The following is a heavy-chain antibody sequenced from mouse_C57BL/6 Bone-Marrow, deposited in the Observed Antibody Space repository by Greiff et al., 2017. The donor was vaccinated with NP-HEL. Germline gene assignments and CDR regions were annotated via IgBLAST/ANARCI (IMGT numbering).Heavy chain of an antibody. Sequence: DVKLVESGGGLVQPGGSLKLSCAASGFTFSDYYMYWVRQTPEKRLEWVAYISNGGGSTYYPDTVKGRFTISRDNAKNTLYLQMSRLKSEDTAMYYCARSYYSNYVFAYWGQGTLVTVSA. D-gene: IGHD2-5*01. CDR3: ARSYYSNYVFAY. CDR1: GFTFSDYY. CDR2: ISNGGGST. V-gene: IGHV5-12*01. J-gene: IGHJ3*01.